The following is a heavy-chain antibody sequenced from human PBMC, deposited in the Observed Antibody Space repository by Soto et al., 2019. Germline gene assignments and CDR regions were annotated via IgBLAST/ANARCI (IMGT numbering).Heavy chain of an antibody. CDR2: IYHSGNT. CDR1: GDSISSGYY. V-gene: IGHV4-38-2*01. Sequence: SETLSRTCAVSGDSISSGYYWAWIRRPPWKGLEWIGSIYHSGNTYYNPSLKSRVTISVDTPRNQFSLKLRSVTAADTAVYYCARSPLYDILTGSFWAQGTIVTFSS. J-gene: IGHJ4*02. D-gene: IGHD3-9*01. CDR3: ARSPLYDILTGSF.